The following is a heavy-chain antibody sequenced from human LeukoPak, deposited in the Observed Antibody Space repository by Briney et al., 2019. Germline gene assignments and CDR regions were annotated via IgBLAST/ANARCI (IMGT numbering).Heavy chain of an antibody. CDR3: ARGRVYVVVPAAMPIRYYGMDV. V-gene: IGHV1-69*13. D-gene: IGHD2-2*01. CDR1: GYTLSSYY. Sequence: SVKVSCKASGYTLSSYYIHWVRQAPGQGLEWMGGIIPIFGTANYAQKFQGRVTITADESTSTAYMELSSLRSEDTAVYYCARGRVYVVVPAAMPIRYYGMDVWGQGTTVTVSS. CDR2: IIPIFGTA. J-gene: IGHJ6*02.